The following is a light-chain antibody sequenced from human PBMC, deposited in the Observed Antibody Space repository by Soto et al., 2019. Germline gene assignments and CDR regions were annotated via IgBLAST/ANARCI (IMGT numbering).Light chain of an antibody. CDR3: QQYGASPLT. CDR1: QSVSSDY. V-gene: IGKV3-20*01. Sequence: EIVFTQSPGTLSLSPWDRATLSVMGIQSVSSDYVAWYQQKPGQTPNVLIYRASIRATGIPDRFSGSGSGTDFTLTISRLEPEDFAVYYCQQYGASPLTFGGGTKVDIK. CDR2: RAS. J-gene: IGKJ4*01.